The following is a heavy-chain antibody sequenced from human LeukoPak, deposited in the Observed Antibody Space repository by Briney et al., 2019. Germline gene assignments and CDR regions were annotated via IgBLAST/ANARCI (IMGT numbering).Heavy chain of an antibody. D-gene: IGHD6-13*01. Sequence: SSETLSLTCTVSGGSISSGDYYWTWIRQPPGKGLEWIGYIYYSGSTYYNPSLKSRLIISVDTSKNQFSLKLFSVTAADTAVYYCARGLGSSWYGDWGQGTLVTVSS. V-gene: IGHV4-30-4*01. CDR1: GGSISSGDYY. CDR2: IYYSGST. J-gene: IGHJ4*02. CDR3: ARGLGSSWYGD.